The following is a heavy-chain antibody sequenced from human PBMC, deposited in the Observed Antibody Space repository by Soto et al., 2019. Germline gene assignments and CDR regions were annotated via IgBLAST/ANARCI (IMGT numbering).Heavy chain of an antibody. J-gene: IGHJ1*01. V-gene: IGHV4-59*08. CDR2: IHYNGNT. Sequence: SETLSLTCTVSGDSISAYSWSWVRQPPGKGLEWIGNIHYNGNTKYNPSLKSRVTMSLDTSKNQFSLKLSSVTAADTAVYYCARHTPAISISEHWGQGSLVTVSS. D-gene: IGHD2-15*01. CDR1: GDSISAYS. CDR3: ARHTPAISISEH.